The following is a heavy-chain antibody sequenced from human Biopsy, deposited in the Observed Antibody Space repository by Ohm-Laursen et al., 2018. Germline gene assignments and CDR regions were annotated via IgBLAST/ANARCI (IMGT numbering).Heavy chain of an antibody. Sequence: SLRLSCAASGFTFSDHYMEWVRQAPGKGLEWVSAISDIGSSTFYSDSVKGRFTISRDNSRKTLYLQMNSLRAEDTAVYYCAKDHCSGGTCYSDGPVFDFWGQGTLVTVSS. CDR2: ISDIGSST. D-gene: IGHD2-15*01. CDR1: GFTFSDHY. V-gene: IGHV3-23*01. J-gene: IGHJ4*02. CDR3: AKDHCSGGTCYSDGPVFDF.